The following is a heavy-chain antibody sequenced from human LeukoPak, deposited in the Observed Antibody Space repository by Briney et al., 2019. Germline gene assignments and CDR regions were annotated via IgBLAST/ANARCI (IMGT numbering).Heavy chain of an antibody. J-gene: IGHJ4*02. D-gene: IGHD4-17*01. CDR2: ISAYNGNT. CDR1: GYTFTGYY. CDR3: ARHPHGDYVRFDY. Sequence: GASVKVSCKASGYTFTGYYMHWVRQAPGQGLEWMGWISAYNGNTNYAQKLQGRVTMTTDTSTSTAYMELRSLRSDDTAVYYCARHPHGDYVRFDYWGQGTLVTVSS. V-gene: IGHV1-18*04.